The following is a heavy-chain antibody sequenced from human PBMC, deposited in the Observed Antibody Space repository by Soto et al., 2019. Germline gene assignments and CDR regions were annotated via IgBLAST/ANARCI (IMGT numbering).Heavy chain of an antibody. CDR1: GFPFDDYA. CDR3: AKLRLQYDSDSFDI. Sequence: EVQLVESGGGLVQPGRSLRLSCAASGFPFDDYAMHWVRQAPGKGMEWVSSISWNSGRIGYADSVEGRFTISRDNAKNSLYLQMNSLRAEDTALYYCAKLRLQYDSDSFDIWGQGTMVTFSS. CDR2: ISWNSGRI. D-gene: IGHD4-4*01. J-gene: IGHJ3*02. V-gene: IGHV3-9*01.